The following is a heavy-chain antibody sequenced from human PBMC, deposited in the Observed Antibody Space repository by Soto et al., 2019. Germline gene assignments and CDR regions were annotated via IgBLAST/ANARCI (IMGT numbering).Heavy chain of an antibody. CDR1: GFTFSSQW. J-gene: IGHJ4*02. CDR3: ATWRGGYTYGLDH. V-gene: IGHV3-74*01. D-gene: IGHD5-18*01. Sequence: EVQLVESGGGLVQPGGSLRLSCTASGFTFSSQWLHWVRQAPGEGLMWISRILNDGTTTNYADSVKGRFTVSRDNAKKTMSLQMNNLRAEDTAVYYCATWRGGYTYGLDHWGQGTPVTVSS. CDR2: ILNDGTTT.